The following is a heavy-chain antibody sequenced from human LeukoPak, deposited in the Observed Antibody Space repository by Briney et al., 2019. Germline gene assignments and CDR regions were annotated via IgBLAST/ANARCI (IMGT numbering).Heavy chain of an antibody. CDR3: ARDIPGSLFDY. V-gene: IGHV7-4-1*02. Sequence: VASMKVSCKASGYTFTTYAINWVRQAPGQGLEWMGWINTNTGNPTYVQGFTGRLVFSLDTSVSTAYLQISSLKAEDTAVYYCARDIPGSLFDYWGQGTLVTVS. J-gene: IGHJ4*02. CDR1: GYTFTTYA. CDR2: INTNTGNP. D-gene: IGHD2-21*01.